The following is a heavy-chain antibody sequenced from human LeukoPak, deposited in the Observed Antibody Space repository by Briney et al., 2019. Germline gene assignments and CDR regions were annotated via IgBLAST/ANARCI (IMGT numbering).Heavy chain of an antibody. J-gene: IGHJ4*02. CDR1: GYTFTGYY. CDR3: ARDSGRSLIVGATYYFDY. D-gene: IGHD1-26*01. V-gene: IGHV1-2*02. CDR2: INPNSGGT. Sequence: GASVKVSCKASGYTFTGYYMHWVRQAPGQGLKWMGWINPNSGGTNYAQKFQGRVTMTRDTSISTAYMELSRLRSDDTAVYYCARDSGRSLIVGATYYFDYWGQGTLVTVSS.